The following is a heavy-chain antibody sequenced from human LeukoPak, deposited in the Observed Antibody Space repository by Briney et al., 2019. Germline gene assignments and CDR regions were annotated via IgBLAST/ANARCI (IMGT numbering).Heavy chain of an antibody. CDR1: GFTFSSYA. D-gene: IGHD1-26*01. CDR3: ARERGSSYFDY. CDR2: ISYDGSNK. Sequence: GGSLRLSCAASGFTFSSYAMHWVRQAPGKGLEGVAVISYDGSNKYYADSVKGRFTIYRDNYKNTLYVQMNSLRAEDTAVYYCARERGSSYFDYWGQGTLVTVSS. V-gene: IGHV3-30*04. J-gene: IGHJ4*02.